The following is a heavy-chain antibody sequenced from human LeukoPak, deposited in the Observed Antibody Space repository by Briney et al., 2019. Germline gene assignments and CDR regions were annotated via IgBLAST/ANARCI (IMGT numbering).Heavy chain of an antibody. V-gene: IGHV4-4*07. Sequence: SETLSLTCTVSGGSISSYYWSWIRQPAGKGLEWIGRIYTSGSTNYNPSLKSRVTISADTSKNQFPLKLSSVTAADTAVYYCARYSSSWYWFDPWGQGTLVTVSS. CDR3: ARYSSSWYWFDP. D-gene: IGHD6-13*01. CDR1: GGSISSYY. J-gene: IGHJ5*02. CDR2: IYTSGST.